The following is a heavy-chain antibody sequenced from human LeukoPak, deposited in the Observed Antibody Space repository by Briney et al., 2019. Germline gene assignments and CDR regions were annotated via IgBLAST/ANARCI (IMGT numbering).Heavy chain of an antibody. J-gene: IGHJ4*02. CDR1: GYTFTSYA. Sequence: ASVKVSCKASGYTFTSYAMRWVRQAPGQRLEWMGWINAGNGNTKYSQKFQGRVTITRDTSASTAYMELSSLRSEDTAVYYCARDRAYYYAEYYFDYWGQGTLVTVSS. V-gene: IGHV1-3*01. D-gene: IGHD3-10*01. CDR2: INAGNGNT. CDR3: ARDRAYYYAEYYFDY.